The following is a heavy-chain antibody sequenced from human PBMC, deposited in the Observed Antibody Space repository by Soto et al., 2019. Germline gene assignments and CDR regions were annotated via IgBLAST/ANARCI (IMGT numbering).Heavy chain of an antibody. CDR2: IIPIFGTA. D-gene: IGHD6-6*01. V-gene: IGHV1-69*01. J-gene: IGHJ4*02. CDR3: ARDKARGIAAHQGLDY. Sequence: QVQLVQSGAEVKKPGSSVKVSCKASGGTFSSYAISWVRQAPGQGLEWMGGIIPIFGTANYAQKFQGRVTITADESTSTAYMELSSLRSEDTAVYYCARDKARGIAAHQGLDYWGQGTLVTVSS. CDR1: GGTFSSYA.